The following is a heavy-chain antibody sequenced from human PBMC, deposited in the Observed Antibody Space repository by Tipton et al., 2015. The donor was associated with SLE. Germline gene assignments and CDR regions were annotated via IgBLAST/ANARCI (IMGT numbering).Heavy chain of an antibody. CDR3: ARGLRIRRSRYSGSGMDY. CDR2: INHRGST. CDR1: GGSISSSSSYY. V-gene: IGHV4-34*01. J-gene: IGHJ4*02. Sequence: GLVKPSETLSLTCAVYGGSISSSSSYYWAWIRQPPGKGVEWIGEINHRGSTNYNPSLKSRVTLSVDTSKNQFSLKLSSVTAADTAVYYCARGLRIRRSRYSGSGMDYWGQGTLVTVSS. D-gene: IGHD3-10*01.